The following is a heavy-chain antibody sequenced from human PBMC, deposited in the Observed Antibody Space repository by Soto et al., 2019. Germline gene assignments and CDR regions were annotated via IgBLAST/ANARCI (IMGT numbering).Heavy chain of an antibody. CDR2: ISYDGSNK. V-gene: IGHV3-30-3*01. J-gene: IGHJ4*02. Sequence: GGSLRLSCAASGFTFSSYAMHWVRQAPGKGLEWVAVISYDGSNKYYADSVKGRFTISRDNSKNTLYLQMNSLRAEDTAVYYCARETASYCGGDCYIHAAFDYWGQGTLVTVS. D-gene: IGHD2-21*02. CDR1: GFTFSSYA. CDR3: ARETASYCGGDCYIHAAFDY.